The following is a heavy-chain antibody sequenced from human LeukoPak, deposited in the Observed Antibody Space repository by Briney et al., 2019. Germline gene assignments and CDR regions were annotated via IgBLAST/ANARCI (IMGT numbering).Heavy chain of an antibody. Sequence: GGSLRLSCAASRFTFPNAWMSWLRQAPGKGLEWVGHIKSRTDGGTTDYAAPVKGRFTISRDDSENTLYLQMNSLKTEDTAVYYCATPGRIPEAANWFDPWGQGTLVTVSS. J-gene: IGHJ5*02. CDR2: IKSRTDGGTT. CDR1: RFTFPNAW. CDR3: ATPGRIPEAANWFDP. V-gene: IGHV3-15*01. D-gene: IGHD6-13*01.